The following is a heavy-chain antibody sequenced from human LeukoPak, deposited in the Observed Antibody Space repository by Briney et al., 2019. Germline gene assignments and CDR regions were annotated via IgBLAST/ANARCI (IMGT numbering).Heavy chain of an antibody. V-gene: IGHV1-69*13. CDR3: ARRRGYYLNNWFDP. J-gene: IGHJ5*02. CDR1: GGTFSSYA. Sequence: ASVKVSCKASGGTFSSYAISWVRQAPGQGLEWIGGIIPIFGTANYAQKFQGRVTITADESTSTAYMELSSLRSEDTAVYYCARRRGYYLNNWFDPWGQGTLVTVSS. D-gene: IGHD3-22*01. CDR2: IIPIFGTA.